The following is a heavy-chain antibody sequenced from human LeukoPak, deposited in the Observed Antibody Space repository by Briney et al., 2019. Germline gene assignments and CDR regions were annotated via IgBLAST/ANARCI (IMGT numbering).Heavy chain of an antibody. Sequence: PGGSLRLSCAASGFTVSSNYMSWVRQAPGKGLEWVSVIYSGGSTYYADSVKGRFTISRDNSKNTLYLQMNSPRAEDTAVYYCARENGNKDYGDYYYYGMDVWGQGTTVTVSS. CDR3: ARENGNKDYGDYYYYGMDV. CDR1: GFTVSSNY. V-gene: IGHV3-53*01. D-gene: IGHD4-17*01. J-gene: IGHJ6*02. CDR2: IYSGGST.